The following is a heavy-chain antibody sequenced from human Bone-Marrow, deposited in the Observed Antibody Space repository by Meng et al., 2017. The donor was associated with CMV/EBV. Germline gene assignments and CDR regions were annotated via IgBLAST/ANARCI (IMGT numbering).Heavy chain of an antibody. J-gene: IGHJ4*02. CDR1: TFSIYA. Sequence: TFSIYAMSWVRQAPGKGLEWIGSIYYSGSTYYNPSLKSRVTISVDTSKNQFSLKLSSVTAADTAVYYCARGWYSSSDYWGQGTLVTVSS. CDR2: IYYSGST. D-gene: IGHD6-6*01. CDR3: ARGWYSSSDY. V-gene: IGHV4-39*07.